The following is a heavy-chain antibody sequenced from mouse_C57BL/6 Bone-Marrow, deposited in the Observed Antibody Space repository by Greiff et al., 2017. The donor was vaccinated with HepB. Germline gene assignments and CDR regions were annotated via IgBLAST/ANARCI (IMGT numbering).Heavy chain of an antibody. Sequence: EVQLVESGAELVRPGASVKLSCTASGFNIKDDYMHWVKQRPEQGLEWIGWIDPENGDTEYASKFQGKATITADTSSNTAYLQLSSLTSEDTAVYYCTTAVVHVDYWGQGTTLTVSS. D-gene: IGHD1-1*01. V-gene: IGHV14-4*01. CDR1: GFNIKDDY. CDR2: IDPENGDT. CDR3: TTAVVHVDY. J-gene: IGHJ2*01.